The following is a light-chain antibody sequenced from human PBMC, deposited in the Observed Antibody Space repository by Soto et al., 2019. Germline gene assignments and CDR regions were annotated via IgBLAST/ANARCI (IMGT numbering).Light chain of an antibody. CDR2: SAS. CDR1: QSVGSN. CDR3: QVYHWSLTWT. J-gene: IGKJ1*01. V-gene: IGKV3-15*01. Sequence: EIVMTQSPVTLSVSPGEGATLSCRASQSVGSNLAWYQQKPGQAPRLLMYSASTRATGVPDRFSGSGSGTDFTLTISELDPEDFAVYYCQVYHWSLTWTFGPGTKVDIK.